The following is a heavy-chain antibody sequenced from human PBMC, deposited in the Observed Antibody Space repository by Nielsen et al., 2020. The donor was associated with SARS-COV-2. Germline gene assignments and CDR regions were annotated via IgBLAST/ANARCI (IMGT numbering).Heavy chain of an antibody. CDR2: IKQDGSEK. J-gene: IGHJ5*02. CDR1: GFTFSSYW. D-gene: IGHD3-3*01. Sequence: GGSLRLSCAASGFTFSSYWMSWVRQAPGKGLEWVANIKQDGSEKYYVDSVKGRFTISRDNAKNSLYLQMNSLRAEDTAVYYCARELVGTPLGWSGYSSNWFDPWGQGTLVTVSS. V-gene: IGHV3-7*03. CDR3: ARELVGTPLGWSGYSSNWFDP.